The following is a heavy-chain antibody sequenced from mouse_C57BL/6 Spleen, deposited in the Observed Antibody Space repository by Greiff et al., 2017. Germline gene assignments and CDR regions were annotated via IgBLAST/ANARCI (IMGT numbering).Heavy chain of an antibody. CDR3: TRDYDYDGFDY. Sequence: QVQLQQSGAELVRPGASVTLSCKASGYTFTDYEMHWVKQTPVHGLEWIGAIDPETGGTAYNQKFKGKAILTADKSSSTAYMELRSLTSEDSAVYYCTRDYDYDGFDYWGQGTTLTVSS. V-gene: IGHV1-15*01. J-gene: IGHJ2*01. CDR2: IDPETGGT. D-gene: IGHD2-4*01. CDR1: GYTFTDYE.